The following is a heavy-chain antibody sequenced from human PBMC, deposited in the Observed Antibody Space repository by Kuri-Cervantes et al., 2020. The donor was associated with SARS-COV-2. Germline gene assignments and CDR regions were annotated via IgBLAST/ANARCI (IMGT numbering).Heavy chain of an antibody. CDR3: AKTVAGTGIDY. J-gene: IGHJ4*02. CDR2: ISGSGGST. Sequence: GGSLRLSCAASGFTFSSYSMNWVRQAPGKGLEWVSAISGSGGSTYYADSVKGRFTIFRDNSKNTLYLQMNSLRAEDTAVYYCAKTVAGTGIDYWGQGTLVTVSS. V-gene: IGHV3-23*01. CDR1: GFTFSSYS. D-gene: IGHD6-19*01.